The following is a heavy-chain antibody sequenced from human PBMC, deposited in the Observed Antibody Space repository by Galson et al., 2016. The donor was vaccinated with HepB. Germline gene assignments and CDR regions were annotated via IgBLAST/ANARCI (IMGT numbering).Heavy chain of an antibody. V-gene: IGHV3-49*03. Sequence: SLRLSCAASGFTFGDYALSWFRQAPGKGLEWVGFIRSKTYGVTSEYAASVKGRFTISRDDSKSIAYLQMNSLRTEDTAMYYCSRERPVGSYYGWGSYPNDFWGQGTQVTVSS. CDR1: GFTFGDYA. J-gene: IGHJ4*02. CDR2: IRSKTYGVTS. CDR3: SRERPVGSYYGWGSYPNDF. D-gene: IGHD3-10*01.